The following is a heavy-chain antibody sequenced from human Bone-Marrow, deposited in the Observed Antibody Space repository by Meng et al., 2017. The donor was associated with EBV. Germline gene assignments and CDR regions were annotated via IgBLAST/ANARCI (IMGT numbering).Heavy chain of an antibody. J-gene: IGHJ5*02. CDR1: GYTFTSYA. D-gene: IGHD2-2*01. CDR3: ARTPPTHGPYPFVGP. CDR2: INAGNGNT. V-gene: IGHV1-3*01. Sequence: QVQLVQSGAEVKKPGASLKVSCKASGYTFTSYAMHWVRQAPGQRLEWMRWINAGNGNTKYSQKFQGRVTITRDTSASTAYMELSSLRSEDTAVYYCARTPPTHGPYPFVGPRGQGTLVTVSS.